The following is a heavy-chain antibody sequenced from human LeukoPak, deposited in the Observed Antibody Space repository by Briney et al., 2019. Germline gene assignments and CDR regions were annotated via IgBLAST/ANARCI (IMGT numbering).Heavy chain of an antibody. Sequence: GASVTVSCTASGYTFTSYYMHWVRQAPGQGLEWMGIINPSGGSTSYAQKFQGRVTMTRDTSTSTVYMELSSLRSEDTAVYYCAREGQQPGFDPWGQGTLVTVSS. CDR1: GYTFTSYY. V-gene: IGHV1-46*01. J-gene: IGHJ5*02. D-gene: IGHD6-13*01. CDR2: INPSGGST. CDR3: AREGQQPGFDP.